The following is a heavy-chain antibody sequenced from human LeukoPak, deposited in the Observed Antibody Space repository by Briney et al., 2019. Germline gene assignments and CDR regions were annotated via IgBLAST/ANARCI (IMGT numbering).Heavy chain of an antibody. CDR1: GFTVSSNY. CDR2: IYSGGST. CDR3: ARDRQQLVLGYYYYGMDV. D-gene: IGHD6-13*01. Sequence: GGSLRLSCAASGFTVSSNYMSWVRQAPGKGLEWVSVIYSGGSTYYADSVKGRFTISRDNSKNTLYLQMNSLRAEDTAVYYCARDRQQLVLGYYYYGMDVWGQGTTVTVSS. J-gene: IGHJ6*02. V-gene: IGHV3-66*01.